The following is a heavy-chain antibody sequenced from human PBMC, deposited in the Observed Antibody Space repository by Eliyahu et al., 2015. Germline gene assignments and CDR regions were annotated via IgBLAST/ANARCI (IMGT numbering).Heavy chain of an antibody. CDR2: IYWDDDK. CDR3: AHRLPHSYWNEGWFDP. Sequence: QITLKESGPTLVEPTXTLXLTCTFSGFSLITNGVGXGWIRQSPGKAPXWLAVIYWDDDKXYSPSLKSRLSITKDASKNQVVLTMTNMDPVDTATYYCAHRLPHSYWNEGWFDPWGPGTVVTVSS. J-gene: IGHJ5*02. CDR1: GFSLITNGVG. D-gene: IGHD1-1*01. V-gene: IGHV2-5*02.